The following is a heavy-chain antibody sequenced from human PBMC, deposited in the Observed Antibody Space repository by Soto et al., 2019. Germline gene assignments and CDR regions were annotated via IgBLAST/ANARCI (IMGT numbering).Heavy chain of an antibody. Sequence: PSETLSLTCTVSGDSITSGGYYWSWLRQQPGKGLEWIGYIYHSGGASYNPSLRGRAVISIDTSKNQFFLRMNAATAADTATYYCARDYYGAGSQYYYYGMEVWGQGTTVTVS. CDR2: IYHSGGA. D-gene: IGHD3-10*01. V-gene: IGHV4-31*03. J-gene: IGHJ6*02. CDR1: GDSITSGGYY. CDR3: ARDYYGAGSQYYYYGMEV.